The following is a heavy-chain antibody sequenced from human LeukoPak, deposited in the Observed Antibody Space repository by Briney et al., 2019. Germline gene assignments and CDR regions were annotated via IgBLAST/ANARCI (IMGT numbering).Heavy chain of an antibody. CDR1: GGSFSGYY. Sequence: PSETLSLTCVVYGGSFSGYYWSWIRQPPGKGLEWIGEINHSGSTNYNPSLKSRVTISVDTSKNQFSLKLSSVTAADTAVYYCARGARDYYYGSGSLNYYYSGMDDWGQGTTVTVSS. V-gene: IGHV4-34*01. D-gene: IGHD3-10*01. J-gene: IGHJ6*02. CDR3: ARGARDYYYGSGSLNYYYSGMDD. CDR2: INHSGST.